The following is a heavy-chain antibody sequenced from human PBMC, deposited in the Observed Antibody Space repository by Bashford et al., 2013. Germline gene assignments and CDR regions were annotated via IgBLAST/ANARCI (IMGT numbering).Heavy chain of an antibody. CDR2: SVEWELK. Sequence: VRQAPGRGWMGTQVSVEWELKDTTRNSVKGRITVSRDNSKNTLYLQVNGLRVEDTAVYYCAKEMGWDLPSWYSDYWGQGDLVTVSS. J-gene: IGHJ4*02. D-gene: IGHD1-26*01. V-gene: IGHV3-23*01. CDR3: AKEMGWDLPSWYSDY.